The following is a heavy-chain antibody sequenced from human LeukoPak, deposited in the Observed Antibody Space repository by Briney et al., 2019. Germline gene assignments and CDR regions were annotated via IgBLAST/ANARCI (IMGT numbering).Heavy chain of an antibody. CDR3: AREGLCSGGSCYRPSFDY. V-gene: IGHV4-4*07. J-gene: IGHJ4*02. CDR2: IYTSGST. D-gene: IGHD2-15*01. Sequence: SETLSLTCTVSGGSISSYYWSWIRQPAGKGLEWIGRIYTSGSTNYNPSLKSRVTMSVDTSKNQFSLRLSSVTAADTAVYYCAREGLCSGGSCYRPSFDYWGQGTLVTVSS. CDR1: GGSISSYY.